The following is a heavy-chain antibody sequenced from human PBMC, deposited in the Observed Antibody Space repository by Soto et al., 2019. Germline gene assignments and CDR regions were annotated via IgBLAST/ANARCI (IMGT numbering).Heavy chain of an antibody. J-gene: IGHJ6*02. V-gene: IGHV4-31*03. D-gene: IGHD3-16*02. CDR1: GGSISSGGYY. Sequence: KSSETLSLTCTVSGGSISSGGYYWSWIRQHPGKGLEWIGYIYYSGSTYYNPSLKSRVTISVDTSKNQFALKLSSVTAADTAVYFWAWRGCMITFGGVIGDYYCYGMDVWGQGTTVTVSS. CDR2: IYYSGST. CDR3: AWRGCMITFGGVIGDYYCYGMDV.